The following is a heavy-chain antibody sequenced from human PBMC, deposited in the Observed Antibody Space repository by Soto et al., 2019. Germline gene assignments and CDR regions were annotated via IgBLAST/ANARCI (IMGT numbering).Heavy chain of an antibody. J-gene: IGHJ4*02. D-gene: IGHD7-27*01. CDR2: IDGDGTGT. CDR3: ATLGGPQLGARDY. V-gene: IGHV3-74*01. CDR1: GFTFSSYK. Sequence: EVQLVESGGGLVQPGGSLRLSCAASGFTFSSYKIHWVRQAPGGGRVWVSRIDGDGTGTNYADSVKGRFTISRDNAKNTLYLQMNSLRVDDTAVYYCATLGGPQLGARDYWGQGTLVTVS.